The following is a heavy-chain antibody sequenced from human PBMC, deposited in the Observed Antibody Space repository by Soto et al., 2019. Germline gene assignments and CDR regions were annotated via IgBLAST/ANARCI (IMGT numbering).Heavy chain of an antibody. CDR3: AKRDVPHSTSNAYFYDH. V-gene: IGHV3-23*01. Sequence: GGSLRLSCGVSGFPFAPSTMSWVRQAPGKGLEWVSTISVSVGSTYSADSVQGRFTVSSDISDNTLFLRMTSLTADDTAVYFCAKRDVPHSTSNAYFYDHWGRGVLVTVSS. CDR2: ISVSVGST. J-gene: IGHJ4*02. CDR1: GFPFAPST. D-gene: IGHD2-21*02.